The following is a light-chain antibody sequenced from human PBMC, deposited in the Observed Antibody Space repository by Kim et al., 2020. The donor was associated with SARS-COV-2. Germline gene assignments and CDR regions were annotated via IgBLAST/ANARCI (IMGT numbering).Light chain of an antibody. V-gene: IGLV3-19*01. CDR3: NSRDSSGNHLV. Sequence: LGQTVRITCQGDSLSSYYASWYQPKPGQAPVLVIYGKNNRPSGIPDRFSGSSSGNTASLTITGAQAEDEADYYCNSRDSSGNHLVFGGGTQLTVL. CDR1: SLSSYY. J-gene: IGLJ2*01. CDR2: GKN.